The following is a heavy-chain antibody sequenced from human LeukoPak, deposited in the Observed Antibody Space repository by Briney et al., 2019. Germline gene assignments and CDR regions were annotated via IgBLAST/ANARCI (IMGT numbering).Heavy chain of an antibody. V-gene: IGHV3-21*01. CDR3: ARDEEGDVGGFDY. CDR2: ISSSSSYI. CDR1: GFTFSSYS. Sequence: PGGSLRLSCAASGFTFSSYSMNWVRQAPGKGLEWVSSISSSSSYIYYADSVKGRFTISRDNAKNSLYLQMNSLRAEDTAVYYCARDEEGDVGGFDYWGQGTLVTVSS. D-gene: IGHD3-16*01. J-gene: IGHJ4*02.